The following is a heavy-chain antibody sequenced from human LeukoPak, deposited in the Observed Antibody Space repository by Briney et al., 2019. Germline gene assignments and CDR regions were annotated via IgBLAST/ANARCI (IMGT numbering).Heavy chain of an antibody. CDR2: ISSSGSIM. J-gene: IGHJ4*02. Sequence: GGSLRLSCAASGFTFSSYEMNWVRQAPGKGLEWVSYISSSGSIMYYADSVKGRFTISRDNAKNSLYLQMNSLRAEDTAVYYCAREGSTIDYWGQGTLVTVSS. V-gene: IGHV3-48*03. D-gene: IGHD6-13*01. CDR3: AREGSTIDY. CDR1: GFTFSSYE.